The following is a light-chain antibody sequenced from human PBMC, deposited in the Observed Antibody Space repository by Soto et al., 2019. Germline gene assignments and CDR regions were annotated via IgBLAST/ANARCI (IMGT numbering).Light chain of an antibody. CDR2: EVS. Sequence: QSALTQPASVSGSPGQSITISCTGTSSDVGGYNYVSWYQQHSGKAPKLMIYEVSNRPSGVSNRFSGSKSGNTASLTISGLQAEDEADYYCSSYTSSSTLSYVFGTGTKVTVL. CDR3: SSYTSSSTLSYV. CDR1: SSDVGGYNY. J-gene: IGLJ1*01. V-gene: IGLV2-14*01.